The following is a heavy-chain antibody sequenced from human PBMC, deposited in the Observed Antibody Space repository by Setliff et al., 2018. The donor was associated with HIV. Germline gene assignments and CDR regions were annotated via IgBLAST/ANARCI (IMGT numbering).Heavy chain of an antibody. D-gene: IGHD4-17*01. CDR2: IYSTGYT. CDR3: ARVQMAYAAFDV. CDR1: GGSISNYY. V-gene: IGHV4-4*09. Sequence: PSETLSLTCTVSGGSISNYYWSWIRQPPGKGLEWIGYIYSTGYTNYHPSLKTRATISLDTSKSQFSLRLTSVTATDTAIYYCARVQMAYAAFDVWGQGTMVTVSS. J-gene: IGHJ3*01.